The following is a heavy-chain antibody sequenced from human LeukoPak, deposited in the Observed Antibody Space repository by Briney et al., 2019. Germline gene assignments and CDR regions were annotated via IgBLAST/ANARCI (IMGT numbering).Heavy chain of an antibody. CDR3: TRLNTARYSNWFDP. J-gene: IGHJ5*02. D-gene: IGHD5-18*01. CDR1: GFTFSGSA. V-gene: IGHV3-73*01. Sequence: GGSLRLSCAASGFTFSGSAMHWVRQASGKGLEWVGRIRSKANSYATAYAASVKGRFTISRGDSKNTAYLQMNSLKTEDTAVYYCTRLNTARYSNWFDPWGQGTLVTVSS. CDR2: IRSKANSYAT.